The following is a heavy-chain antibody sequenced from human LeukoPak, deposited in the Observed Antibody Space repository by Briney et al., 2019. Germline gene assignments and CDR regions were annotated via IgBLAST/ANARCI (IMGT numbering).Heavy chain of an antibody. Sequence: SETLSLTCTVSGGSISSSSYYWGWIRQPPGKGLEWIGSIYYSGSTYYNPSLKSRVTISVDTSKNQFSLKLSSVTAADTAVYYCARPTTLYRSGGSCYGGWFDPWGQGTLVTVSS. D-gene: IGHD2-15*01. CDR3: ARPTTLYRSGGSCYGGWFDP. CDR1: GGSISSSSYY. V-gene: IGHV4-39*01. CDR2: IYYSGST. J-gene: IGHJ5*02.